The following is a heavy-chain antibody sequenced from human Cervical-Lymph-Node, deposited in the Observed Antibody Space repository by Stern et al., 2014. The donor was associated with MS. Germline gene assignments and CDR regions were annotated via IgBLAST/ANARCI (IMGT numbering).Heavy chain of an antibody. CDR1: GFTFSSYA. Sequence: EVQLVQSGGGLVQPGGSLRLSCSASGFTFSSYAMHWVRQAPGKGLEYVSAISSNGGSTYYADSVKGRFTISRDNSKNTLYLQMSSLRAEDTAVYYCVKSPSWLSAIDFDYWGQGTLVTVSS. CDR3: VKSPSWLSAIDFDY. J-gene: IGHJ4*02. D-gene: IGHD3-9*01. CDR2: ISSNGGST. V-gene: IGHV3-64D*06.